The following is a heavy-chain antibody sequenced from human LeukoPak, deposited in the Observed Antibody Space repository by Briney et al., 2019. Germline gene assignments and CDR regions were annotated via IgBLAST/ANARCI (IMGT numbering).Heavy chain of an antibody. Sequence: AGGSLRLSCAASGFTFSSYAMSWVRQAPGKGLEWVSAISGSGGSTYYADSVKGRFTISRDNSKNTLYLQMNSLRAEDTAVYYCATRDSSSWYYFDYWGQGTLVTVSS. V-gene: IGHV3-23*01. D-gene: IGHD6-13*01. CDR2: ISGSGGST. CDR3: ATRDSSSWYYFDY. J-gene: IGHJ4*02. CDR1: GFTFSSYA.